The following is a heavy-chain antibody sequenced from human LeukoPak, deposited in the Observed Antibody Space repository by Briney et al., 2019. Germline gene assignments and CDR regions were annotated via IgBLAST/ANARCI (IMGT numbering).Heavy chain of an antibody. CDR2: IYYSGST. J-gene: IGHJ5*02. D-gene: IGHD3-16*01. CDR3: ARRSLGKGSWFDP. CDR1: GGSISSYY. Sequence: PSETPSLTCTVSGGSISSYYWSWIRQPPGKGLEWIGYIYYSGSTNYNPSLKSRVTISVDTSKNQFSLKLSSVTAADTAVYYCARRSLGKGSWFDPWGQGTLVTVSS. V-gene: IGHV4-59*08.